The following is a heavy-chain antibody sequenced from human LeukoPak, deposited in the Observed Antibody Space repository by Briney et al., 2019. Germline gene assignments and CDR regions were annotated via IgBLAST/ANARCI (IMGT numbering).Heavy chain of an antibody. V-gene: IGHV4-61*08. CDR3: ARDLAASWLFR. CDR2: IYYSGTT. CDR1: GGSVSSDVYY. Sequence: SETLSLTCTVSGGSVSSDVYYWSWIRQPPGKRLEWIGHIYYSGTTNYNPSLKSRVTISVDTSKNQFSLKLSSVTAADTAVYYCARDLAASWLFRWGQGTLVTVSS. J-gene: IGHJ4*02. D-gene: IGHD2-2*01.